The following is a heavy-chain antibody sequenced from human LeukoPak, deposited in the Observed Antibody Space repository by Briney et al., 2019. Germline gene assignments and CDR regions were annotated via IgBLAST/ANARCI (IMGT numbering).Heavy chain of an antibody. Sequence: SGPTLLNPTPTLTLTCTFSGFSLRTSGVGVGWIRQPPGKALEWLSLIYWDDDKRYSPSLKSRLTITKDTSKNQVVLTMTNMDPVDTATYYCAHSEVVPASGLLFDYWGQGTLVTVSS. D-gene: IGHD2-2*01. CDR1: GFSLRTSGVG. CDR2: IYWDDDK. CDR3: AHSEVVPASGLLFDY. V-gene: IGHV2-5*02. J-gene: IGHJ4*02.